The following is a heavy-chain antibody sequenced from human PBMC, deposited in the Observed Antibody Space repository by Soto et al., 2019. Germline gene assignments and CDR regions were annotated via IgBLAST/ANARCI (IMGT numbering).Heavy chain of an antibody. CDR2: ISSSGSNM. CDR3: ARGPSSGSTAWGYYFDY. V-gene: IGHV3-11*01. D-gene: IGHD3-10*01. Sequence: QVQLVESGGGLVKPGESLRISCAASGFTFSDYYMSWIRQAPGKGLEWISYISSSGSNMYDADSVKGRFTISRDNARNSLYLQMDSLRDDDTAVYHCARGPSSGSTAWGYYFDYWGQGILVTVSS. CDR1: GFTFSDYY. J-gene: IGHJ4*02.